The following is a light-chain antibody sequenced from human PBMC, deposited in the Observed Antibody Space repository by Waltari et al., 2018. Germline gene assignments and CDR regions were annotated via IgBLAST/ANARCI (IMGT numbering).Light chain of an antibody. CDR1: SSNIARTI. Sequence: QSVLTQPPSASGTPGQRVSISCSGSSSNIARTIVNWYQPVPGTAPKLLILSKNARPSGGPDRFSGSESGTSASLAISWRQSGDEADYYCAAWDDSLNGYVFGTATKVTVL. CDR2: SKN. V-gene: IGLV1-44*01. CDR3: AAWDDSLNGYV. J-gene: IGLJ1*01.